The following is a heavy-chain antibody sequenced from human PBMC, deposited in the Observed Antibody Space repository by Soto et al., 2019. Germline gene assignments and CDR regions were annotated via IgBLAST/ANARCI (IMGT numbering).Heavy chain of an antibody. CDR1: GFTFSDYY. CDR3: ARVAVITAAGTSDY. CDR2: ISGTSDSI. J-gene: IGHJ4*02. Sequence: QVQLVESGGGLVRPGGYLRLYCAASGFTFSDYYMNWIRQVPGKGLEWVAYISGTSDSIPYADSVKGRFTISRDNAKNSLYLQMNSLRAEDTAVYYCARVAVITAAGTSDYWCQGTLVTVSS. D-gene: IGHD6-13*01. V-gene: IGHV3-11*06.